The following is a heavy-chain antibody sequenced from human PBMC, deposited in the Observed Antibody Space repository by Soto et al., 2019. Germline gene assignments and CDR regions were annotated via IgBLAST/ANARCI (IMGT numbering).Heavy chain of an antibody. Sequence: SETLSLTCTVSGGSISSDYWSWIRKHPGKGLEWIGYIYYSGSTNYNPSLKSRVNISVDTSKNQFSLKLSSVTTADTAVYYCARVGLGHDAFDIWGQGTMVTVSS. J-gene: IGHJ3*02. CDR1: GGSISSDY. V-gene: IGHV4-59*01. CDR2: IYYSGST. CDR3: ARVGLGHDAFDI. D-gene: IGHD1-26*01.